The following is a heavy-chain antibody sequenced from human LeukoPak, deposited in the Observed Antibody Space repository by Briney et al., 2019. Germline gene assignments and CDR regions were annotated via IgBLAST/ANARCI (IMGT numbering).Heavy chain of an antibody. CDR1: GGAFSGYC. D-gene: IGHD1-26*01. V-gene: IGHV4-34*01. CDR2: ISHGGGI. J-gene: IGHJ4*02. CDR3: ARGLSAPEGRSELGN. Sequence: SETLPLTCSVYGGAFSGYCWTWIRQPPGQGLECIGEISHGGGIDYNPSLKGRVTISADTSNNQFSLRLSSVTAADTAVYYCARGLSAPEGRSELGNWSQGSLVTVSS.